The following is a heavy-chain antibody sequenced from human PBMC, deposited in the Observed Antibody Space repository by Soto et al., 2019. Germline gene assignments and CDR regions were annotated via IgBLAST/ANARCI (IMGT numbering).Heavy chain of an antibody. J-gene: IGHJ3*02. V-gene: IGHV4-59*08. Sequence: SETLSLTCTVSVDSISSYDGSWIRTPTGKGLEWIGYIYYSGSTNYNPSLKSRVTISVDTSKNQFSLKLSSVTAADTAVYYCGRQDRITIVRGISSGAFDRWGQGKMVTVSS. CDR3: GRQDRITIVRGISSGAFDR. CDR2: IYYSGST. CDR1: VDSISSYD. D-gene: IGHD3-10*01.